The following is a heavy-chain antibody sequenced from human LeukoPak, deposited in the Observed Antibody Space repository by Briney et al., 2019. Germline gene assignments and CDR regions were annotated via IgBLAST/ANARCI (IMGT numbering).Heavy chain of an antibody. D-gene: IGHD1-26*01. Sequence: SETLSLTCTVSGGSISNYYWYWIRQPPGKGLEWVGYIYYSGSTNYNPSLKSRVTISLDTSKNQFSLKLTSVTAADTAVYYCSRGASDGSYYFDYWGQGTLVTVSS. CDR2: IYYSGST. V-gene: IGHV4-59*01. J-gene: IGHJ4*02. CDR3: SRGASDGSYYFDY. CDR1: GGSISNYY.